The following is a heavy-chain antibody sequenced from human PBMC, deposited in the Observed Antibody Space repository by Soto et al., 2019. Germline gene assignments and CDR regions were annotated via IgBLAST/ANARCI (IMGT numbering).Heavy chain of an antibody. CDR2: IYDSGRT. J-gene: IGHJ5*02. D-gene: IGHD2-8*01. V-gene: IGHV4-30-4*01. Sequence: QVQLQESGPGLVKPSQTLSLTCTVSGGSIRSGDYYWSWIRQPPGKGLAWIGYIYDSGRTYYNPSLKSRVTISVDTAKNQVALKRCSVIAADTAVYYCASCGYCTNGGCNTLFDPWGQGTLVTVSS. CDR3: ASCGYCTNGGCNTLFDP. CDR1: GGSIRSGDYY.